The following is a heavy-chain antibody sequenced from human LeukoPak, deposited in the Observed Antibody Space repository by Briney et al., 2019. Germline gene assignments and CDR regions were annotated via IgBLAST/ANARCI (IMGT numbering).Heavy chain of an antibody. CDR2: ISGSGGST. Sequence: PGGSLRLSCAASGFTFSSYAMSWVRQAPGKGLEWVSAISGSGGSTYYADSVKGRFTISRDNSKNTLYLQMNSLRAEDTAVYYCAKAQTVILWQRSAFDYWGQGTLVTVSS. CDR3: AKAQTVILWQRSAFDY. D-gene: IGHD3-10*01. J-gene: IGHJ4*02. V-gene: IGHV3-23*01. CDR1: GFTFSSYA.